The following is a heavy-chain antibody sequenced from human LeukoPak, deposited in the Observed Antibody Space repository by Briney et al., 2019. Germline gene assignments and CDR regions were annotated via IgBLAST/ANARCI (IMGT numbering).Heavy chain of an antibody. Sequence: SETLSLTCTVSGGSISGYYWSWIRQPPGKGLEWIAYVHTNGEAKHNPSLKSRDTISVETPNNQISLRLSSVPAADTAMYYCARQPAATAAFDIWGLGTMVTVSS. J-gene: IGHJ3*02. CDR3: ARQPAATAAFDI. V-gene: IGHV4-59*08. CDR1: GGSISGYY. CDR2: VHTNGEA.